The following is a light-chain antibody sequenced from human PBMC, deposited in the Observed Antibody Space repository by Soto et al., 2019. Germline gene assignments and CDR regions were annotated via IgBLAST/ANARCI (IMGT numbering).Light chain of an antibody. V-gene: IGKV3-15*01. J-gene: IGKJ1*01. CDR3: QQYNNCPCT. Sequence: EIEMPQSPATPSASPGARATVSCRASQSVDTNLAWYQQKPGQPPRLLLYGASIRATGIPARLRGSGSATEFNLTIGCLQSVDFSVYSCQQYNNCPCTFRHGTKVDSK. CDR2: GAS. CDR1: QSVDTN.